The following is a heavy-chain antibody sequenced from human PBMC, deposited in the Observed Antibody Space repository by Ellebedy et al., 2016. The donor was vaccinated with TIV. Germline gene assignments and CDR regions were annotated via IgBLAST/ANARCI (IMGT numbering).Heavy chain of an antibody. D-gene: IGHD3-16*01. V-gene: IGHV1-18*01. J-gene: IGHJ6*03. Sequence: ASVKVSCXASGYTFTSYGVSWVRQAPGQGLEWMGWISAYNGNTNSAQKLQGRVTMTTDTSTSTAYMELRSLRSDDTAVYYCARDRDYGHDRDYYFYMDVWGKGTTVTVSS. CDR3: ARDRDYGHDRDYYFYMDV. CDR2: ISAYNGNT. CDR1: GYTFTSYG.